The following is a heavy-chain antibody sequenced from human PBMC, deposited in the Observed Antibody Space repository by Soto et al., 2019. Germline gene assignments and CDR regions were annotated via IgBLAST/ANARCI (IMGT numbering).Heavy chain of an antibody. CDR3: VRSGDDYGSYIDY. CDR1: GYSISSGYY. J-gene: IGHJ4*02. CDR2: INHRGNS. V-gene: IGHV4-38-2*01. D-gene: IGHD4-17*01. Sequence: SETLSLTCDVSGYSISSGYYWAWVRQPPGKGMEWIGSINHRGNSFYNPSLKSRVTISVETSKNQGSLKVSSVTAADTAVYFCVRSGDDYGSYIDYWGQGTVVTVSS.